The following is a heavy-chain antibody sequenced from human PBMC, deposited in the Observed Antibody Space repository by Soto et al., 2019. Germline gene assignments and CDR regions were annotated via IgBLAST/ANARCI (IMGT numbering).Heavy chain of an antibody. J-gene: IGHJ4*02. CDR2: FDPEDGET. Sequence: ASVKVSCKVSGYTLTELSMHWVRQAPGKGLEWMGGFDPEDGETIYAQKFQGRVTMTEDTSTDTAYMELSSLRSEDTAVYYCATLLYSGSYFPMGYWGQGTLVTVSS. CDR3: ATLLYSGSYFPMGY. CDR1: GYTLTELS. D-gene: IGHD1-26*01. V-gene: IGHV1-24*01.